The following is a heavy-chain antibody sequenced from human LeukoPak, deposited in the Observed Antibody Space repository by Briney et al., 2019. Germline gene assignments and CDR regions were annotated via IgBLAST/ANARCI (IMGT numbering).Heavy chain of an antibody. CDR3: ARDDYGVFDAFDV. CDR2: IYNSGST. J-gene: IGHJ3*01. V-gene: IGHV4-59*08. CDR1: GGSISSHY. Sequence: SQTLSLTCTVSGGSISSHYWSWIRQPPGKGLEWIGYIYNSGSTNYNPSLKSRVTISLDTSKNQFSLHLTSVTAADTAVYFCARDDYGVFDAFDVWGQGTVVTVSS. D-gene: IGHD3-16*01.